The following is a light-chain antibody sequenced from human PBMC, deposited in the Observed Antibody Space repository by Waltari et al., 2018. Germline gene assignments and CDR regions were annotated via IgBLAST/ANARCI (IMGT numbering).Light chain of an antibody. CDR2: DVT. V-gene: IGLV2-14*01. J-gene: IGLJ3*02. CDR1: SSYVGGYNY. CDR3: SSYTTSTWV. Sequence: QSALTQPASVSGSPGQSITISCTGTSSYVGGYNYVSWYQQHPGKAPKLMIYDVTKRPSGVSNRFSGSKSANTASLTISGLQAEDEADYYCSSYTTSTWVFGGGTKLTVL.